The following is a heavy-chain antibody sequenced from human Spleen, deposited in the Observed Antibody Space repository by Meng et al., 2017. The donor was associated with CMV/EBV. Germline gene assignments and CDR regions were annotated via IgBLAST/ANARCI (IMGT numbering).Heavy chain of an antibody. CDR3: AARCFDWNAFDC. Sequence: CTFSGFSLITSEVDVGGVRQPPGMALVGLTLLYWNHDKRYNPSLKSRLTITKDTFKNQVVLTMNNMDPLDTATYYCAARCFDWNAFDCWGQGTLVTVSS. CDR1: GFSLITSEVD. CDR2: LYWNHDK. D-gene: IGHD3-9*01. J-gene: IGHJ4*02. V-gene: IGHV2-5*01.